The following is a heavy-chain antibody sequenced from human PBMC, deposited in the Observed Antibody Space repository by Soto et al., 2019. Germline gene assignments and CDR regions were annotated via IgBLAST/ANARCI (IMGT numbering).Heavy chain of an antibody. CDR2: IIPILGIA. CDR3: ARGGSRGWHFDY. D-gene: IGHD3-16*01. Sequence: QVQLVQSGAEVKKPGSSVKVSCKASGGTFSSYTISWVRQAPGQGLEWMGRIIPILGIANYAQKFQGRVTITADKSTSTAYMELSSLRSEDTAVYYCARGGSRGWHFDYWGQGTLVTVSS. V-gene: IGHV1-69*02. J-gene: IGHJ4*02. CDR1: GGTFSSYT.